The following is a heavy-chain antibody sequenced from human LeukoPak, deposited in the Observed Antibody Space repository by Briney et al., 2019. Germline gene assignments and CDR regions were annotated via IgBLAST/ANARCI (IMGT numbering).Heavy chain of an antibody. Sequence: ASEKVSCKASGYTFTSYGISWVRQAPGQGLEWMGWISAYNGNTNYAQKLQGRVTMTTDTSTSTAYMELRSLRSDDTAVYYCASTQRYCSGGSCWYGMDVWGQGTTVTVSS. CDR1: GYTFTSYG. CDR2: ISAYNGNT. J-gene: IGHJ6*02. D-gene: IGHD2-15*01. V-gene: IGHV1-18*01. CDR3: ASTQRYCSGGSCWYGMDV.